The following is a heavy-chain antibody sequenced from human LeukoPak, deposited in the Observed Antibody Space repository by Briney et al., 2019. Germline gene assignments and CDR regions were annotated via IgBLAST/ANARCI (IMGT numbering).Heavy chain of an antibody. V-gene: IGHV3-30*03. CDR2: ISSDGRAK. J-gene: IGHJ6*02. CDR3: ARDEYGTVTTWGDYYYGMDV. CDR1: GFTFSSFG. D-gene: IGHD4-17*01. Sequence: PGMSLRLSCAASGFTFSSFGMNWVRQAPGKGLEWVAVISSDGRAKYYADSVKGRFTISRDNSKNTLYLQMNSLRAEDTAVYYCARDEYGTVTTWGDYYYGMDVWGQGTTVTVSS.